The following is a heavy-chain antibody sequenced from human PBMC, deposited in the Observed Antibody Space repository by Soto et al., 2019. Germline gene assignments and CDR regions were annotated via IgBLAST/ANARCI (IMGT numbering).Heavy chain of an antibody. D-gene: IGHD3-10*01. V-gene: IGHV3-33*01. CDR1: GFTFSSYG. CDR3: ARGGAYGSGSVRVDY. J-gene: IGHJ4*02. Sequence: QVQLVESGGGVVQPGRSLRLSCAASGFTFSSYGMHWVRQAPGKGLEWVAVIWYDGSNKYYADSVKGRFTISRDNSKNTLYRQMNSLRAEDTAVYYCARGGAYGSGSVRVDYWGQGTLVTVSS. CDR2: IWYDGSNK.